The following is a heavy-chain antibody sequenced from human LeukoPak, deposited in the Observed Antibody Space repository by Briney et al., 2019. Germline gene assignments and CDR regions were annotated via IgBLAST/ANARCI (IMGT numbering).Heavy chain of an antibody. D-gene: IGHD2-2*01. CDR1: GGSISSSDSY. V-gene: IGHV4-31*03. Sequence: SETLSLTCTVSGGSISSSDSYWAWVRQPPGKGLEWIGYIYYSGSTYYNPSLKSRVTISVDTSKNQFSLKLSSVTAADTAVYYCARGGEDYVRHQLLNWFDPWGQGTLVTVSS. CDR3: ARGGEDYVRHQLLNWFDP. J-gene: IGHJ5*02. CDR2: IYYSGST.